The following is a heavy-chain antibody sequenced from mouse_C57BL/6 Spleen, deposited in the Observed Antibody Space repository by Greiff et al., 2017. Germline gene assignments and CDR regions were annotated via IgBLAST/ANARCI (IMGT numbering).Heavy chain of an antibody. D-gene: IGHD3-3*01. J-gene: IGHJ1*03. CDR3: ARQGLRYFDV. CDR1: GYSIPIDY. Sequence: EVQRVESGPGLAKPSQTLSLPCSVTGYSIPIDYWNWIRKFPGNKLEYMGYISYSGSTYYNPSLKSRISITRDTSKNQDYLQLNSVTTEDTATYYCARQGLRYFDVWGTGTTVTVSS. CDR2: ISYSGST. V-gene: IGHV3-8*01.